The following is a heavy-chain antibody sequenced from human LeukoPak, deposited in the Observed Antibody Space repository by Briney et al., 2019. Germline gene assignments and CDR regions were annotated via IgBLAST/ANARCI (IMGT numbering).Heavy chain of an antibody. V-gene: IGHV4-61*02. Sequence: SQTLSLTCAVSGGSVSSGTYYWSWIRQPAGKGLEWIGRIYASGSTNYHPSLKSRVTISVDTSKNQFSLKLSSVTAADTAVYYCAREYPVLRFLGFGVGYFDYWGQGTLVTVSS. D-gene: IGHD3-3*01. J-gene: IGHJ4*02. CDR1: GGSVSSGTYY. CDR3: AREYPVLRFLGFGVGYFDY. CDR2: IYASGST.